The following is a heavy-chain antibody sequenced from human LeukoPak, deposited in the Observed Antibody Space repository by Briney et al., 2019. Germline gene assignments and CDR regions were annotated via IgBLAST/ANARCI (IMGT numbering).Heavy chain of an antibody. D-gene: IGHD3-22*01. CDR3: ARRAYYDSSGYHPTSGYFDL. J-gene: IGHJ2*01. CDR1: GGSMFSYY. Sequence: SETLSLTCTVSGGSMFSYYWNWIRQPPGKGLEWTVYIYSSGITTYSPSLRSRGTISVATSRNQFSLWLTSVTAADTAIYYCARRAYYDSSGYHPTSGYFDLWGRGTLVTVSS. CDR2: IYSSGIT. V-gene: IGHV4-4*08.